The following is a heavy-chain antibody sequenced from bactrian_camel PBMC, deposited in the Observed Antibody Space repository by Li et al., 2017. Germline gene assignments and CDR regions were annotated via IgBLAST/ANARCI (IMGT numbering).Heavy chain of an antibody. J-gene: IGHJ6*01. V-gene: IGHV3-3*01. D-gene: IGHD1*01. Sequence: HVQLVESGGGSVQAGGSLRLSCAASGETTNNYPMGWFRQAPGKEREEVAAITTGGVSIYYTDSVRERFTISRDNAKNTLYLQMNSLKPEDTAMYYCAADHNFRAYCYTPSDFGFWGQETQVTVS. CDR3: AADHNFRAYCYTPSDFGF. CDR1: GETTNNYP. CDR2: ITTGGVSI.